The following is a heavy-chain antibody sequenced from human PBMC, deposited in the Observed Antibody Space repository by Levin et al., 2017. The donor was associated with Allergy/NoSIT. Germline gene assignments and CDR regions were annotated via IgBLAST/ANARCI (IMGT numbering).Heavy chain of an antibody. V-gene: IGHV3-23*01. CDR1: GFSFSSFS. CDR2: ISGTGRST. Sequence: AGGSLRLSCKASGFSFSSFSMTWVRQAPGKGLEWVSTISGTGRSTYYADSVKGRFTISRDNPKDTLYLQVKTLRDEDTAIYYCAKGGEGRRGFDSWGQGTLVTVSS. J-gene: IGHJ4*02. D-gene: IGHD1-1*01. CDR3: AKGGEGRRGFDS.